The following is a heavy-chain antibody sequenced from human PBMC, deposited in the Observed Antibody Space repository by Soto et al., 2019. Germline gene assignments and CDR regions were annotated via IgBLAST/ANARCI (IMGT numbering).Heavy chain of an antibody. V-gene: IGHV3-23*01. CDR3: AKDTGSSSPGFSGFDP. Sequence: EVQLLESGGGLVQPGGSLRLSCAASGFTFSSYAMSWVRQAPGKGLEWVSAISGSGGSTYYADSVKGRFTISRDNSKNTLYLQMNSLRAEDTAVYYCAKDTGSSSPGFSGFDPWGQGTLVTVSS. CDR1: GFTFSSYA. CDR2: ISGSGGST. D-gene: IGHD6-6*01. J-gene: IGHJ5*02.